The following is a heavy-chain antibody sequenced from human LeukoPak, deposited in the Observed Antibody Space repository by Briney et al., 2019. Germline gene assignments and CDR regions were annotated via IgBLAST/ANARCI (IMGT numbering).Heavy chain of an antibody. CDR3: ARGPYDILTGYPNWFDP. CDR1: GYTFTGYY. Sequence: ASVKVSCKASGYTFTGYYMHWVRQAPGQGLEWMGWINPNSGGTNYTQKFQGRVTMTRDTSISTAYMELSRLRSDDTAVYYCARGPYDILTGYPNWFDPWGQGTLVTVSS. D-gene: IGHD3-9*01. CDR2: INPNSGGT. V-gene: IGHV1-2*02. J-gene: IGHJ5*02.